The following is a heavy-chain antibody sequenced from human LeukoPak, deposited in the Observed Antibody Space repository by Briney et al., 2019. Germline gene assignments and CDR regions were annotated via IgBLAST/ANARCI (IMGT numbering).Heavy chain of an antibody. D-gene: IGHD1-1*01. V-gene: IGHV1-69*13. CDR1: GGTFSSYA. CDR2: IIPIVGTA. J-gene: IGHJ6*02. Sequence: ASVKVCCKASGGTFSSYAISWVRQAPGQGLEWMGGIIPIVGTANYAQKFQGRVTITADESTSTAYMELSSLRSEDTAVYYCARGTGGSYYYYGMDVWGQGTTVTVSS. CDR3: ARGTGGSYYYYGMDV.